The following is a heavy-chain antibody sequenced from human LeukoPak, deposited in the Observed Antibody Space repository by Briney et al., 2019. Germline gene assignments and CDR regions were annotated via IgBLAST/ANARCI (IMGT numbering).Heavy chain of an antibody. J-gene: IGHJ4*02. CDR2: IKSKTDGGTT. V-gene: IGHV3-15*07. CDR3: TTDYYDFWSGYYLGFDY. D-gene: IGHD3-3*01. Sequence: PGGSLRLSCAASGFTFSNAWMNWVRQAPGKGLEWVGRIKSKTDGGTTDYAAPVKSRFTISRDDSKNTLYLQMNSLKTEDTAVYYCTTDYYDFWSGYYLGFDYWGQGTLVTVSS. CDR1: GFTFSNAW.